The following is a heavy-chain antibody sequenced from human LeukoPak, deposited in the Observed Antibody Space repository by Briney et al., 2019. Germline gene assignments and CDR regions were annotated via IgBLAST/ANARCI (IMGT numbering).Heavy chain of an antibody. D-gene: IGHD6-6*01. CDR3: ASSIAARVY. V-gene: IGHV3-7*01. Sequence: GGSLRLSCTASGFTFGDYAMSWVRQAPGKGLEWVANIKKDGSEKYYVDSVKGRFTISRDNAKTSLYLQMNSLRAEDTAVYYCASSIAARVYWGQGTLVTVSS. J-gene: IGHJ4*02. CDR2: IKKDGSEK. CDR1: GFTFGDYA.